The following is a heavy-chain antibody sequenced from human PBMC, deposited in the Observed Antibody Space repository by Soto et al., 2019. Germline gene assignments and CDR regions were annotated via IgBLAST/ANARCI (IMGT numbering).Heavy chain of an antibody. CDR3: ARHARGYGED. V-gene: IGHV4-59*08. CDR2: IYYSGST. J-gene: IGHJ4*02. D-gene: IGHD5-18*01. CDR1: GGSISSYY. Sequence: QVQLQESGPGLVKPSETLSLTCTVSGGSISSYYWSWIRQPPGKGLEWIGYIYYSGSTNYNPSLKSRVTISVDTSKNQFSLKLSSVTAADPAVYYCARHARGYGEDWGQGTLVTVSS.